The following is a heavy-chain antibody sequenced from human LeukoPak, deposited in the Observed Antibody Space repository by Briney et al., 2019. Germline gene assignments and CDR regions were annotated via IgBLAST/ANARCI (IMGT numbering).Heavy chain of an antibody. J-gene: IGHJ5*02. Sequence: GGSLRLSCAASGFTFSSYAMSWVRQAPGKGLEWVSAISGSGGSTYYADSVKGRFTISRDNSKNTLYLQMNSLRTEDTAVYYCVRVSGFCTNGVCPSFDPWGQGTLVTVSS. CDR3: VRVSGFCTNGVCPSFDP. V-gene: IGHV3-23*01. D-gene: IGHD2-8*01. CDR2: ISGSGGST. CDR1: GFTFSSYA.